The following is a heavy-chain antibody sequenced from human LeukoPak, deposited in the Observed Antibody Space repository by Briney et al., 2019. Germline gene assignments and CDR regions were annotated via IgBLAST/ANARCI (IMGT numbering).Heavy chain of an antibody. CDR1: AFSFSNYG. J-gene: IGHJ6*02. D-gene: IGHD1-26*01. V-gene: IGHV3-30*18. Sequence: GGSLRLSCAASAFSFSNYGMHWVRQAPGKGLEWVAVILYDGSNKHYPESVKGRFTISRDNSNNMLYLQMNSLRPEDTAVYYCAKDRLFGSGLNGPHYYYGMDVWGQGTKVTVSS. CDR2: ILYDGSNK. CDR3: AKDRLFGSGLNGPHYYYGMDV.